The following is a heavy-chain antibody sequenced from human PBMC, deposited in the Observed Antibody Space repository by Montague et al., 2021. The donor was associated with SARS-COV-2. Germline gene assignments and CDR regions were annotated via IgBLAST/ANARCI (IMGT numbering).Heavy chain of an antibody. CDR3: ATHRQHHDH. D-gene: IGHD6-13*01. V-gene: IGHV4-61*05. J-gene: IGHJ4*02. Sequence: SETLSLTCTVSGGSINSITYYWTWIRQPPGKGLEWIGYIFYNGDTNYNPSLKSRVTISVDTSKNQFSLKLTAVTAADTAVYFCATHRQHHDHWGQGTMVAVSS. CDR2: IFYNGDT. CDR1: GGSINSITYY.